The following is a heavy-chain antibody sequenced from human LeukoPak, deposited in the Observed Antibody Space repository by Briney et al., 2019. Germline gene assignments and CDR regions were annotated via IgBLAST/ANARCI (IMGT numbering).Heavy chain of an antibody. Sequence: ASVKVSCKASVYTFTGYYMHWVRQAPGQGLEWMGWINPNSGGTNYAQKFQGRVTITRDTSIGTAYMELSRLRPDDTAVYYCARGSRELELHDYWGQGTLVTVSS. D-gene: IGHD1-7*01. J-gene: IGHJ4*02. CDR2: INPNSGGT. CDR1: VYTFTGYY. CDR3: ARGSRELELHDY. V-gene: IGHV1-2*02.